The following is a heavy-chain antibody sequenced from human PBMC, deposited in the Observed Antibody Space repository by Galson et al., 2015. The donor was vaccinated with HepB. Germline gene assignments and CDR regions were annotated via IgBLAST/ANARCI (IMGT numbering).Heavy chain of an antibody. CDR2: ISGSGGST. D-gene: IGHD2-2*03. Sequence: SLRLSCAASGFTFSSYAMSWVRQAPGKGLEWVSAISGSGGSTYYADSVKGRFTISRDNSKNTLYLQMNSLRAEDTAVYYCAKDGYCSSTSCRKTPFDYWGQGTLVTVSS. V-gene: IGHV3-23*01. CDR1: GFTFSSYA. CDR3: AKDGYCSSTSCRKTPFDY. J-gene: IGHJ4*02.